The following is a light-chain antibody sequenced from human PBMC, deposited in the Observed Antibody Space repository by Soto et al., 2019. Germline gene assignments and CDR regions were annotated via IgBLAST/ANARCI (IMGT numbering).Light chain of an antibody. J-gene: IGLJ1*01. V-gene: IGLV2-14*03. CDR1: GSDVGGYNY. Sequence: QSVRTQPVSVSGSPGRAITVSCTGTGSDVGGYNYVSWYQQYPGQAPKLMIYDVNKRPSGVSNRFSGSKSGNTASLTISGLQVEDEADYYCSSYTSTNALVFGVGTKVTVL. CDR3: SSYTSTNALV. CDR2: DVN.